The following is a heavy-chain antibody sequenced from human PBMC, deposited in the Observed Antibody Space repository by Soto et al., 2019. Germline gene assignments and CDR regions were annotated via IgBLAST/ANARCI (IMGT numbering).Heavy chain of an antibody. D-gene: IGHD2-15*01. Sequence: SETLSLTCTVSGGSVSSGSYYWSWIRQPPGKGLEWIGYIYYSGSTNYNPSLKSRVTISVDTSKNQFSLKLSSVTAADTAVYYCARGGYCSGGSCYSVFDYWGQGTLVTVS. CDR3: ARGGYCSGGSCYSVFDY. CDR1: GGSVSSGSYY. CDR2: IYYSGST. J-gene: IGHJ4*02. V-gene: IGHV4-61*01.